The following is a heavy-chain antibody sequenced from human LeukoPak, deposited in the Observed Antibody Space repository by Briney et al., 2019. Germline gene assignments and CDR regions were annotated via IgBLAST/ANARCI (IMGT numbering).Heavy chain of an antibody. CDR3: ARGYAPYEWNWFDP. V-gene: IGHV4-59*01. D-gene: IGHD3-3*01. CDR1: GGSISSYY. Sequence: PSETLSLTCTVSGGSISSYYWSWIRQAPGKGLEWIANICYSGSTNYNPSLKSRVTISVDTSKNQFSLKLSSMTAADTAVYYCARGYAPYEWNWFDPWGQGTLVTVSS. J-gene: IGHJ5*02. CDR2: ICYSGST.